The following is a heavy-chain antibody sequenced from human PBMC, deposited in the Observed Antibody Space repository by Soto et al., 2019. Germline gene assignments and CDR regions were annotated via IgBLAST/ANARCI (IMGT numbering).Heavy chain of an antibody. CDR1: GFTFSNYG. J-gene: IGHJ4*02. CDR3: AKDGAPRYCTRSSCHPAVAY. V-gene: IGHV3-30*18. D-gene: IGHD2-15*01. CDR2: ISYDGSNE. Sequence: QVQLVESGGGVVQPGRSLRLSCAGSGFTFSNYGLHWVRQAPGKGPEWVAAISYDGSNEYYADSVKGRFTISRDKSKNMLYLQMDSLRPEDTAVYYCAKDGAPRYCTRSSCHPAVAYWGQGTLVTVSS.